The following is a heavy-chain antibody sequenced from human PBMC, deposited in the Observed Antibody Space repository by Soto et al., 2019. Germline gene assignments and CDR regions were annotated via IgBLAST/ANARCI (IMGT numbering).Heavy chain of an antibody. D-gene: IGHD3-16*01. Sequence: QVQLQESGPGLVKPAETLALTCSVSGGSISSNDWGWIRQPPGKGLEYIGYISYNGNTNYKPSLKSLVTISVDASKNQVSLKMSSVTAADTAVYYCARVSYHYVWGSSTGMDVWGQGTTVTVSS. CDR3: ARVSYHYVWGSSTGMDV. CDR2: ISYNGNT. V-gene: IGHV4-59*01. CDR1: GGSISSND. J-gene: IGHJ6*02.